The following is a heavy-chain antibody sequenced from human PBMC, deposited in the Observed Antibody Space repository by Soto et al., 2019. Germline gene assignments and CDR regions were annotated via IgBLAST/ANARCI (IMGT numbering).Heavy chain of an antibody. CDR2: IYYSGST. D-gene: IGHD7-27*01. J-gene: IGHJ4*02. Sequence: SETLSLTCTVSGGSISSYYWSWIRQPPGKGLEWIGYIYYSGSTSYNPSLKSRVTISVDTSKNQFSLKLSSVTAADTAVYYCARRWGRTFDYWGQGTLVTVS. V-gene: IGHV4-59*08. CDR1: GGSISSYY. CDR3: ARRWGRTFDY.